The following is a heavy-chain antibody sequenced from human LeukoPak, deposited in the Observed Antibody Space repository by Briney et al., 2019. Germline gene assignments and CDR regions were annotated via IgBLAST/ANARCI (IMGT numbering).Heavy chain of an antibody. CDR2: ISYDGSNK. D-gene: IGHD3-10*01. CDR3: ARSVGILYYFDY. Sequence: RSLRLSCAASGFTFSSYAMHWVRQAPGKGLEWVAVISYDGSNKYYADSVKGRFTISRDNSKNTLYLQMNSLRAEDTAVYYCARSVGILYYFDYWGQGTLVTVSS. V-gene: IGHV3-30*04. J-gene: IGHJ4*02. CDR1: GFTFSSYA.